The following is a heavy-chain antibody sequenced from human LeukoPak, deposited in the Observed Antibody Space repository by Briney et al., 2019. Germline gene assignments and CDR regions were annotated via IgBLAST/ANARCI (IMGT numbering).Heavy chain of an antibody. V-gene: IGHV3-64D*08. CDR1: GFTFTSYA. CDR3: VTDPGKYGSGSYFGY. J-gene: IGHJ4*02. D-gene: IGHD3-10*01. CDR2: ISIKGGST. Sequence: PGRSLSLSCSASGFTFTSYAIRWVRQAPGEGLEYVSAISIKGGSTNYAGSVKGRLTISRDNSTNTLYLQMSSLRGEDPSVYYCVTDPGKYGSGSYFGYWGQGTLVTVSS.